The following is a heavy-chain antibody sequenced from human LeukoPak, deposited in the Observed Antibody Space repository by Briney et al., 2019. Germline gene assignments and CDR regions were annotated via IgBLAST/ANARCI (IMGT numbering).Heavy chain of an antibody. V-gene: IGHV4-30-4*08. CDR1: GGSINSANYY. Sequence: TSQTLSLTCSVSGGSINSANYYWSWIRQPPGKGLEWIGYIYYSGTTYYNPSLKSRVTISVDTSKNQFSLKLSSVTAADTAVYYCARLTTIVVVITTGYFDYWGQGTLVTVSS. CDR2: IYYSGTT. D-gene: IGHD3-22*01. J-gene: IGHJ4*02. CDR3: ARLTTIVVVITTGYFDY.